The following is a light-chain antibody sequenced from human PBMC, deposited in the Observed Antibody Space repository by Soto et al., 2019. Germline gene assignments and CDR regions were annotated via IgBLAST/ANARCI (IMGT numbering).Light chain of an antibody. Sequence: EMVLTQXPXXXSLSPGKIATLSCRASQSITSRYLAGYQQKPGQAPSLLSYGASTMATGIPDRFSGSGSGTDFTLTINRLEPEDFAVYYCQQYGGSSFTFGQGKALEIK. CDR3: QQYGGSSFT. J-gene: IGKJ2*01. CDR2: GAS. V-gene: IGKV3-20*01. CDR1: QSITSRY.